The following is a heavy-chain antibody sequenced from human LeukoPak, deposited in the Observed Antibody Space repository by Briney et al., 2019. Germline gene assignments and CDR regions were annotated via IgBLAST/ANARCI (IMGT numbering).Heavy chain of an antibody. Sequence: GGSLRLSCAASGFTFSSYAMSWVRQAPGKGLEWVSAISGSGGSIYYADSVKGRFTISRDNSKNTLYLQMNSLRAEDTAVYYCAKSPSGDLRLGYWGQGTLVTVSS. CDR2: ISGSGGSI. V-gene: IGHV3-23*01. D-gene: IGHD2-21*02. J-gene: IGHJ4*02. CDR3: AKSPSGDLRLGY. CDR1: GFTFSSYA.